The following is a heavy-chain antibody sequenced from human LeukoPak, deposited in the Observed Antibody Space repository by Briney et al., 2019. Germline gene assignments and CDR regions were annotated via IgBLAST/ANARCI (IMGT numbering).Heavy chain of an antibody. D-gene: IGHD3-10*01. J-gene: IGHJ3*02. CDR3: ASSYYGSGSYYDAFDI. CDR1: GYTFTAYY. V-gene: IGHV1-2*02. Sequence: ASVKVSCKASGYTFTAYYMHWVRQAPGQGLEWMGWINPNSGGTNYAQKFQGRVTMTRDTSISTAYMELSRLRSDDTAVYYCASSYYGSGSYYDAFDIWGQGTMVTVSS. CDR2: INPNSGGT.